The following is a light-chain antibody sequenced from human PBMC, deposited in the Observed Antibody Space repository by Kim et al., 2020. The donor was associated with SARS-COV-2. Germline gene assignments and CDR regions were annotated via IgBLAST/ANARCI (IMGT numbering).Light chain of an antibody. CDR1: QCISNY. CDR3: QQTYSTLLT. Sequence: SATLGDRVTITSRASQCISNYLHWYQHKPGKAPKLLIYAASSLLSGVPSRFSGSGSGTDFTLSISSLQPEDFATYYCQQTYSTLLTFGGGTKREI. J-gene: IGKJ4*01. V-gene: IGKV1-39*01. CDR2: AAS.